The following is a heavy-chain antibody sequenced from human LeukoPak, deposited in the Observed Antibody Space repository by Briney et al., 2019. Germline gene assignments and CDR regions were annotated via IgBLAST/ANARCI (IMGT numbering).Heavy chain of an antibody. D-gene: IGHD2-2*01. CDR1: GFTFCDYA. V-gene: IGHV3-49*04. CDR2: IRSKAYGGTT. CDR3: TRFQLAPYYYGMDV. J-gene: IGHJ6*02. Sequence: GGSLRLSCTASGFTFCDYAMSWVRQAPGKGLEGVGFIRSKAYGGTTEYAASVKGRFTISRDDSKSIAYLQMNSLKTEDTAVYYCTRFQLAPYYYGMDVWGQGTTVTVSS.